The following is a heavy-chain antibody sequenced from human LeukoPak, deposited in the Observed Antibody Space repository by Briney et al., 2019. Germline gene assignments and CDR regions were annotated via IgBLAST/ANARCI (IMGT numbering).Heavy chain of an antibody. J-gene: IGHJ5*02. CDR2: IRSSSET. CDR1: GFIFSQHS. Sequence: GGSLRLSCAASGFIFSQHSMNWVRQAPGKGLEWVSHIRSSSETFYADSVKGRLTISRDNARNSLYLQMNNLRGEDTAIYYCARDAGNSGYGCDLWGQGTLVTVSS. D-gene: IGHD5-12*01. V-gene: IGHV3-48*01. CDR3: ARDAGNSGYGCDL.